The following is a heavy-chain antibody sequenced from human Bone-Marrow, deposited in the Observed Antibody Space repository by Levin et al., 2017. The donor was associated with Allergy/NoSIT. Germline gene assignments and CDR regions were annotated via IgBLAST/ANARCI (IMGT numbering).Heavy chain of an antibody. Sequence: GGSLRLSCAASGFTFDDFAMSWVRQAPGKGLEWVSGLNWHGGSIGYADSVKGRFTISRDNAKNFLYLQMNSLRAEDTGFYYCARGGASDYYYFYMDVWGKGTTVNVSS. D-gene: IGHD1-26*01. V-gene: IGHV3-20*04. CDR3: ARGGASDYYYFYMDV. J-gene: IGHJ6*03. CDR2: LNWHGGSI. CDR1: GFTFDDFA.